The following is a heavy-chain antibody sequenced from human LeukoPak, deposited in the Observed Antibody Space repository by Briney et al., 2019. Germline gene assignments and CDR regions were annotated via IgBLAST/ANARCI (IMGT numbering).Heavy chain of an antibody. J-gene: IGHJ4*01. D-gene: IGHD4-11*01. CDR2: IWSDGSNR. Sequence: GGSLRLSCAASGFIFSHYGMHWVRQAPGKGLEWVAVIWSDGSNRFYAGSVKGRFTISRDNSQNTVFLQMNSLRVEDTAMYYCARDAQRGFDYSNSPEYWGHGTLVTVSS. V-gene: IGHV3-33*01. CDR1: GFIFSHYG. CDR3: ARDAQRGFDYSNSPEY.